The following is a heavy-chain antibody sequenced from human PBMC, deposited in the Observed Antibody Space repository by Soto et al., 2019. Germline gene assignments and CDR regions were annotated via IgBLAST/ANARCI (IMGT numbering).Heavy chain of an antibody. D-gene: IGHD1-26*01. V-gene: IGHV2-5*01. Sequence: QITLKESGPTLVKPTQTLTLTCTFSGFSLSTSGVGVGWISQPPGKALEWLALIYWNDDKRYSPSLKSRLTITKDTSKNQVVLTMTNMDPVDTATYYCADSAGWSGSYGLHFDYWGQGTLVTVSS. CDR3: ADSAGWSGSYGLHFDY. J-gene: IGHJ4*02. CDR1: GFSLSTSGVG. CDR2: IYWNDDK.